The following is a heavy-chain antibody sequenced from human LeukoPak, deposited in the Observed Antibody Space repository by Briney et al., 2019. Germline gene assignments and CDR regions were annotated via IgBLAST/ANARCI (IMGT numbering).Heavy chain of an antibody. CDR1: GFTFSSYA. J-gene: IGHJ3*02. V-gene: IGHV3-30*04. CDR2: ISYDGSNR. D-gene: IGHD5-24*01. CDR3: ARDGSQGDGHSVGDAFDI. Sequence: QPGGSLRLSCAASGFTFSSYAMHWVRQAPGKGLEWVAVISYDGSNRYCADSVRGRFTISRDNSKNTLYLQMNSLRAEDTAVYYCARDGSQGDGHSVGDAFDIWGQGTMVTVSS.